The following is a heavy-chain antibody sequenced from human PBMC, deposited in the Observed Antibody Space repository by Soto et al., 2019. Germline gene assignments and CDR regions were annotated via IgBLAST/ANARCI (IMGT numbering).Heavy chain of an antibody. D-gene: IGHD4-17*01. J-gene: IGHJ6*02. CDR2: IYYSGST. Sequence: SETLSLTYTVSGGSVSSGSYYWSWIRQPPGKGLEWIGYIYYSGSTNYNPSLKSRVTISVDTSKNQFSLKLSSVTAADTAVYYCARGSGDFLAGYYGMDVWGQGTTVTVSS. CDR3: ARGSGDFLAGYYGMDV. CDR1: GGSVSSGSYY. V-gene: IGHV4-61*01.